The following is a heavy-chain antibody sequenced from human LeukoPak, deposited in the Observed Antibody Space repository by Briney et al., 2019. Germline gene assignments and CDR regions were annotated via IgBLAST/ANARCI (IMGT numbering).Heavy chain of an antibody. V-gene: IGHV3-21*01. Sequence: GGSLRLSCAASGFTFSSYSMNWVRQAPGKGLEWVSSISSSSSYIYYADSVKGRFTISRDNAKNSLSLQMNSLRAEDTAVYYCAREGIVLMVYHFDYWGQGTLVTVSS. J-gene: IGHJ4*02. CDR2: ISSSSSYI. D-gene: IGHD2-8*01. CDR1: GFTFSSYS. CDR3: AREGIVLMVYHFDY.